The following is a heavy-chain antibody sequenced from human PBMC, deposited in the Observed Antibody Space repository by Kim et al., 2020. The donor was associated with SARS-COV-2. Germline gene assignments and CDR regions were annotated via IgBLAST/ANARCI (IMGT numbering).Heavy chain of an antibody. Sequence: QKFQGRVTMTRDTSTSTVYMELSSLRSEDTAVYYCARVSLHSVTTGPFDYWGQGTLVTVSS. J-gene: IGHJ4*02. V-gene: IGHV1-46*01. CDR3: ARVSLHSVTTGPFDY. D-gene: IGHD4-4*01.